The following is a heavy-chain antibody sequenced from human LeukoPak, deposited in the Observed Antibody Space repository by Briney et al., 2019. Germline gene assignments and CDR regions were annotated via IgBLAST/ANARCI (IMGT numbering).Heavy chain of an antibody. CDR1: GYTFTGYY. V-gene: IGHV1-2*02. CDR3: ARDLGTVTTSYYYYMDV. CDR2: INPNSGGT. Sequence: ASVKVSCKASGYTFTGYYMHWVRQAPGQGLEWMGWINPNSGGTNYAQKFQGRVTMTRDTSISTAYMERSRLRSDDTAVYYCARDLGTVTTSYYYYMDVWGKGTTVTVSS. J-gene: IGHJ6*03. D-gene: IGHD4-17*01.